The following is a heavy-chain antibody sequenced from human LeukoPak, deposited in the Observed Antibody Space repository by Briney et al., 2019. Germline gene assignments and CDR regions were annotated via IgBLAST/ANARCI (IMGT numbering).Heavy chain of an antibody. Sequence: SETLSLTCTVSGGSISSSSYYWGWIRQPPGKGLEWIGSIYYSGSTYYNPSLKSRVTISVDTSKNQFSLKVRSVTAADTAVYYCARAGVSSSWYGMWFDPCGQGTLVTVSS. CDR2: IYYSGST. CDR3: ARAGVSSSWYGMWFDP. V-gene: IGHV4-39*01. CDR1: GGSISSSSYY. J-gene: IGHJ5*02. D-gene: IGHD6-13*01.